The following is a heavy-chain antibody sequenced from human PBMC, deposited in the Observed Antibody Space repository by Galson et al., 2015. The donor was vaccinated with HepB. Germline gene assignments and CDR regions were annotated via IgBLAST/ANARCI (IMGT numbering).Heavy chain of an antibody. Sequence: SVKVSCKASGYTFTDYYMDWVRQAPGQGLEWMGRINPNSGDTTYAQKFQGRVPMTRDTSISTAYMELSRLRADDTAVYYCARPLDSLRCETPFDSWGQGTLVTVSS. V-gene: IGHV1-2*06. CDR3: ARPLDSLRCETPFDS. CDR1: GYTFTDYY. D-gene: IGHD4-17*01. J-gene: IGHJ4*02. CDR2: INPNSGDT.